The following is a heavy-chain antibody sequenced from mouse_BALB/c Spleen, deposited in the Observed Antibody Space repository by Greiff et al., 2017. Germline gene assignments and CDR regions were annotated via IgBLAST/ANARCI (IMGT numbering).Heavy chain of an antibody. CDR3: ARGDYGYGYYAMDY. V-gene: IGHV2-9*02. Sequence: VQLVESGPGLVAPSQSLSITCTVSGFSLTSYGVHWVRQPPGKGLEWLGVIWAGGSTNYNSALMSRLSISKDNSKSQVFLKMNSLQTDDTAMYYCARGDYGYGYYAMDYWGQGTSVTVSS. CDR2: IWAGGST. CDR1: GFSLTSYG. J-gene: IGHJ4*01. D-gene: IGHD1-2*01.